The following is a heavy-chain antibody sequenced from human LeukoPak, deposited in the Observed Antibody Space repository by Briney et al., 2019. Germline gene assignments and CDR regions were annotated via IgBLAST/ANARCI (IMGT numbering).Heavy chain of an antibody. Sequence: SETLSITCTVSGGSISSYYWSWIRQPPGKGLEWIGYIYTSGSTNYNPSLKSRVTISVDTSKNQFSLKLSSVTAADTAVYYCARRDYGSGPPYFDYWGQGTLVTVSS. V-gene: IGHV4-4*09. J-gene: IGHJ4*02. D-gene: IGHD3-10*01. CDR2: IYTSGST. CDR3: ARRDYGSGPPYFDY. CDR1: GGSISSYY.